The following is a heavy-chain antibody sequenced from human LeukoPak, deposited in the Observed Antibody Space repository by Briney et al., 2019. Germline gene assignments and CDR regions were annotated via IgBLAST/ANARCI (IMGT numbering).Heavy chain of an antibody. V-gene: IGHV4-39*07. Sequence: ASETLSLTCTVSGGSISSNNYYWGWIRQPPGKGLEWIGTIYYSGTTYYNPSLKSRVTISVDTSKNQFSLKLSSVTAADTAVYYCTGARSYFGFDFDYWGQGTLVTVSS. CDR2: IYYSGTT. CDR1: GGSISSNNYY. CDR3: TGARSYFGFDFDY. J-gene: IGHJ4*02. D-gene: IGHD1-26*01.